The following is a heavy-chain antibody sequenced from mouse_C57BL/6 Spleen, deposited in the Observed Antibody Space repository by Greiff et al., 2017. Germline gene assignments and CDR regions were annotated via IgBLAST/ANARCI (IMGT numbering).Heavy chain of an antibody. Sequence: VKLVESGAELVRPGASVTLSCKASGYTITDYDMHWVKQTPVHGLEWIGAIDPANGGTAYNQKFPGKAILTADKSSSTAYLALRSLTSEDSAVYYCTRSYNNDAWFAYWGQGTLVTVSA. J-gene: IGHJ3*01. CDR1: GYTITDYD. V-gene: IGHV1-15*01. CDR3: TRSYNNDAWFAY. D-gene: IGHD2-12*01. CDR2: IDPANGGT.